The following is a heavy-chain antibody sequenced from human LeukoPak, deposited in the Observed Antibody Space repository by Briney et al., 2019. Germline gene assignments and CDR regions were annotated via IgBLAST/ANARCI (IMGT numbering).Heavy chain of an antibody. Sequence: SETLSLTCAVSGGSISNSNWWSWVRQPPGKGLEWIGEIYHSGSTNYNPSLKSRATISVDKSKNQFSLKLNSVTAADTAVYYCARSHDHLWGNYPDYWGQGTLVTVSS. CDR1: GGSISNSNW. J-gene: IGHJ4*02. CDR3: ARSHDHLWGNYPDY. V-gene: IGHV4-4*02. CDR2: IYHSGST. D-gene: IGHD3-16*02.